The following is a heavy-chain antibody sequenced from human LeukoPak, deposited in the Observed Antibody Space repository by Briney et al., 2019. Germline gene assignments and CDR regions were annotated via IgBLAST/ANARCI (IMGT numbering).Heavy chain of an antibody. CDR3: ARSESSRWLQFDY. CDR2: IYYSGST. J-gene: IGHJ4*02. D-gene: IGHD5-24*01. Sequence: SETLSLTCTASGGSINSFYWSWIRQPPGKGLEWIGYIYYSGSTKYNPSLKSRVTISVDTSKNQFSLKLSSVTAADTAVYHCARSESSRWLQFDYWGQGTLVTVSS. V-gene: IGHV4-59*08. CDR1: GGSINSFY.